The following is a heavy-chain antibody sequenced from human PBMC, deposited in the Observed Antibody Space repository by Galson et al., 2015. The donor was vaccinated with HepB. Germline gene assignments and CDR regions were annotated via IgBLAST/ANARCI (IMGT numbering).Heavy chain of an antibody. CDR1: GFTFSSYG. Sequence: SLRLSCAASGFTFSSYGMHWVRQAPGKGLEWVAVISYDGSNKYYADSVKGRFTISRDNSKNTLYLQMNSLRAEDTAVYYCAKPGPFMITFGGVEGKGFDYWGQGTLVTVSS. V-gene: IGHV3-30*18. CDR3: AKPGPFMITFGGVEGKGFDY. CDR2: ISYDGSNK. J-gene: IGHJ4*02. D-gene: IGHD3-16*01.